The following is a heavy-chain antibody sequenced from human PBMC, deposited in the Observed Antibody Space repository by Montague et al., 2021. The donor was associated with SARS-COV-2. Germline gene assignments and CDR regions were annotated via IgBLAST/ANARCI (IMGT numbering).Heavy chain of an antibody. CDR3: AREGRRFQLWVRGDDAYAL. Sequence: TLSLTCTVPGGSISDGGDSWTWISQLPGKGLEWIGCIYYSGRNFYNPSLKSRLTISVDTSKNQFSRKLSSVTAADTAVYYCAREGRRFQLWVRGDDAYALWGQGTMVTVSS. CDR2: IYYSGRN. J-gene: IGHJ3*01. CDR1: GGSISDGGDS. D-gene: IGHD3-10*01. V-gene: IGHV4-31*03.